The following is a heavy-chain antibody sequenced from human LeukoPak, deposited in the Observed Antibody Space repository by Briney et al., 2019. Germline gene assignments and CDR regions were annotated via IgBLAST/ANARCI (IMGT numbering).Heavy chain of an antibody. D-gene: IGHD5-18*01. J-gene: IGHJ4*02. CDR1: GFTFSSYA. V-gene: IGHV3-23*01. Sequence: GGSLRLSCAASGFTFSSYAMSWVRQAPGKGLEWVSAISGSGGSTYYADSVKGRFTISRDNSKNTLYLQMNSLRAEDTAVYYCARDLSSYSYGSGPDYWGQGTLVTVSS. CDR2: ISGSGGST. CDR3: ARDLSSYSYGSGPDY.